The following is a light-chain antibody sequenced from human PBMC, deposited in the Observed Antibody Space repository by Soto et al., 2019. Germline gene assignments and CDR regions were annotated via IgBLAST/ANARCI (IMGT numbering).Light chain of an antibody. CDR1: SSSIGSNA. J-gene: IGLJ2*01. CDR3: AAWDGSLSVVL. V-gene: IGLV1-44*01. CDR2: SNN. Sequence: QSVLTQPPSASGTPGQRVTISCSGSSSSIGSNAVNWYQHIPGTAPKLLIYSNNQRPSGVPDRFSGSKSGTSASLTISGLQSEDEADYYCAAWDGSLSVVLFGGGTKLPVL.